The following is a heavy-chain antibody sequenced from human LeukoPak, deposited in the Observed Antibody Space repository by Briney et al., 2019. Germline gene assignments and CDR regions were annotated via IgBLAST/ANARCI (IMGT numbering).Heavy chain of an antibody. CDR2: IKSKTDGGTT. D-gene: IGHD3-22*01. V-gene: IGHV3-15*01. CDR1: GFTFSNAW. CDR3: AREWLLGLDY. Sequence: GGSLRLSCAATGFTFSNAWMSWVRQAPGKGLEGVGGIKSKTDGGTTDYAAPVKGRFTISRDDSKNTLYLQMGSLRAEDMAVYYCAREWLLGLDYWGQGTLVTVSS. J-gene: IGHJ4*02.